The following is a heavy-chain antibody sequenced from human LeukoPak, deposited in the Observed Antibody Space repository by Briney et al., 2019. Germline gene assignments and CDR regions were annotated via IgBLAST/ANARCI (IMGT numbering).Heavy chain of an antibody. V-gene: IGHV3-33*01. CDR1: GFTFSSYG. Sequence: QSGGSLRLSCAASGFTFSSYGMHWVRQAPGKGLEWVAVIWYDGSNKYYADSVKGRFTISRDNSKNTLYLQMNSLRAEDTAVYYCARDLAAGYYYYYYGVDVWGQGTTVTVSS. CDR2: IWYDGSNK. D-gene: IGHD2-15*01. CDR3: ARDLAAGYYYYYYGVDV. J-gene: IGHJ6*02.